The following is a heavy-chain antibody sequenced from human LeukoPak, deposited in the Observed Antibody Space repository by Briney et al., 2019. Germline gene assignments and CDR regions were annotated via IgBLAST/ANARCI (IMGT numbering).Heavy chain of an antibody. CDR3: ARIVWSGNAGNFDY. V-gene: IGHV4-39*01. CDR1: GGSVSSTSYY. D-gene: IGHD3-3*01. CDR2: VYYSGST. Sequence: SETLSLTCTVSGGSVSSTSYYWGWIRQPPGKGLEWIGTVYYSGSTYYNPSLKSRVTISVDTSKNQFSLKLSSVTAADTAVYYCARIVWSGNAGNFDYWGQGTPVTVSS. J-gene: IGHJ4*02.